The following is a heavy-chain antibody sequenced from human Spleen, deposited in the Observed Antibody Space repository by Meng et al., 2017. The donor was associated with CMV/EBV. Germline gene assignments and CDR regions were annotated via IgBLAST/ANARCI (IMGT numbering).Heavy chain of an antibody. J-gene: IGHJ6*02. CDR2: IDATANNM. V-gene: IGHV3-11*04. CDR3: ARAHRRNYGMDV. Sequence: LSLTCAASGFIFSDSYMSWIRQAPGKGLVWVSYIDATANNMYYADSVKGRFAIARDDAKNSLFLQMNSLTVDDTAVYYCARAHRRNYGMDVWGQGTTVTVSS. CDR1: GFIFSDSY.